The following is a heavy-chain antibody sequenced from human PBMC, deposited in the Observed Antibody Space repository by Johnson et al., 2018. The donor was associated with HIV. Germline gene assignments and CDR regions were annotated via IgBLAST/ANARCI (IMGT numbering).Heavy chain of an antibody. J-gene: IGHJ3*02. D-gene: IGHD4-17*01. V-gene: IGHV3-64*01. CDR1: GFTFSSYW. CDR3: ARAYSSTVTTPAAFDI. Sequence: VQLVESGGGLVQPGGSLRLSCAASGFTFSSYWMSWVRQAPGKGLEYVSAISSNGGSTYYANSVKGRFTISRDNSKNTLYLQMGSLRAEDMAVYYCARAYSSTVTTPAAFDIWGQGTMVTVSS. CDR2: ISSNGGST.